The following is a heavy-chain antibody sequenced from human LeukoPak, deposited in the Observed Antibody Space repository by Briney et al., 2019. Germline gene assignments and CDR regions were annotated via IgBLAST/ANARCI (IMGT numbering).Heavy chain of an antibody. J-gene: IGHJ4*02. Sequence: ASVKVSCKASGYTFTSYDINWVRQATGQGLEWMGWMNPNSGNTGYAQKFQGRVTMTRNTSISTAYMEQSSLRSEDTAVYYCARIDRAYYDFWSGYYTKVNFDYWGQGTVVTVSS. CDR3: ARIDRAYYDFWSGYYTKVNFDY. CDR1: GYTFTSYD. V-gene: IGHV1-8*01. CDR2: MNPNSGNT. D-gene: IGHD3-3*01.